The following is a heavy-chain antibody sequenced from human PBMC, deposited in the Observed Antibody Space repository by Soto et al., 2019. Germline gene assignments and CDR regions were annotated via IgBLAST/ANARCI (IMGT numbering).Heavy chain of an antibody. Sequence: EVQLVESGGGLVKPGGSLRLSCAASGFTFSSYSINWVRQAPGKGLEWVSSISSSSSYIYYADSVKGRFTISRDNAKNSLYLQMNSLRAEDTAVYYCARDISYYGDYELWYFDLWGRGTLVTVSS. CDR3: ARDISYYGDYELWYFDL. CDR2: ISSSSSYI. V-gene: IGHV3-21*01. J-gene: IGHJ2*01. D-gene: IGHD4-17*01. CDR1: GFTFSSYS.